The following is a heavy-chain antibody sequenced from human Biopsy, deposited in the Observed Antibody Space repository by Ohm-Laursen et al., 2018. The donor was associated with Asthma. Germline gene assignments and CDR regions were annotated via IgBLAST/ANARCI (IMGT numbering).Heavy chain of an antibody. D-gene: IGHD2-21*02. Sequence: SLRLSCAASGFTFSNYGMHWVRQAPGKGLDWVAVISFDGSNKNYTDSVKGRFTISRDNSRNTLHLQMSSLRPEDSAVYYCTRDRFYNSVTSESFYYGVDVWGQGTTVTVSS. V-gene: IGHV3-30*03. CDR1: GFTFSNYG. CDR2: ISFDGSNK. J-gene: IGHJ6*02. CDR3: TRDRFYNSVTSESFYYGVDV.